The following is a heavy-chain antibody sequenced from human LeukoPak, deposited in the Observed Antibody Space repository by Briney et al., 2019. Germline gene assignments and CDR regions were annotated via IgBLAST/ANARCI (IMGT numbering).Heavy chain of an antibody. D-gene: IGHD3-10*01. CDR1: GGSISSYF. CDR3: ARDGADVYGRAFDY. Sequence: SETLSLTCNVSGGSISSYFWTWIRQPAGRGLEWIGRIHASGTTNYNSSLKSRVSMSVDTSKNQFSLKLTSVTAADTAVYFCARDGADVYGRAFDYWGQGTLVSVSS. V-gene: IGHV4-4*07. CDR2: IHASGTT. J-gene: IGHJ4*02.